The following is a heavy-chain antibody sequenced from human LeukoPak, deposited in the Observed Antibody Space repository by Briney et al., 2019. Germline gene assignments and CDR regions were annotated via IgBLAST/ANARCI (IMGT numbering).Heavy chain of an antibody. CDR2: IYPGDSDT. Sequence: GESLKISCKGSGYTFSSYWIGWMRQVPGKGLEWMGIIYPGDSDTRNSPSFQGQLTISADKSISTAYLQWNSLKASDTAMYYCARRDYGGKHFDFWGQGTLVTVSS. CDR3: ARRDYGGKHFDF. J-gene: IGHJ4*02. CDR1: GYTFSSYW. V-gene: IGHV5-51*01. D-gene: IGHD4-23*01.